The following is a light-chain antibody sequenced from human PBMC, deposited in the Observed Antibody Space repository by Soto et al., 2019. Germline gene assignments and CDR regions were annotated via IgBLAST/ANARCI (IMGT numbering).Light chain of an antibody. CDR1: SSDVGNYNY. CDR2: DVS. Sequence: QSALTQPASVSGSPGQSITISCTGTSSDVGNYNYVSWYQQHPGKAPKLMIYDVSNRPSGVSNRFSGSKSGNTASLTISGLQAEDEANYYCSSYTSSNTLVFGGGTQLTVL. V-gene: IGLV2-14*01. CDR3: SSYTSSNTLV. J-gene: IGLJ2*01.